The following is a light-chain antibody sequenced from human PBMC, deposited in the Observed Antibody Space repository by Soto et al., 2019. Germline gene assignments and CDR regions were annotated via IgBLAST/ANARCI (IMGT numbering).Light chain of an antibody. Sequence: IRMTQSPSTLSGPLGDRVIITSRASQSIGSWLAWYQQQPGKVPKLLIYTASTLQSGVPSRFSGSGSGAEFTLTISGLQPEDFATYYCLQDFNYPITFGQGTRLEI. CDR1: QSIGSW. CDR3: LQDFNYPIT. V-gene: IGKV1-5*03. CDR2: TAS. J-gene: IGKJ5*01.